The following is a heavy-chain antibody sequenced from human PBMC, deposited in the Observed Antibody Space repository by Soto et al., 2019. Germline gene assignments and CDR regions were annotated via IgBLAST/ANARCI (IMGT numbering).Heavy chain of an antibody. Sequence: PVGSLRLSCAASGFTFSSYTMHWVRQAPGKGLEWVAVISYDGSNKYYADSVKGRFTISRDNSKITLYLQMNSLRAEDTAVYYCARALPAAADWHFDYWGQGTLVTVSS. CDR2: ISYDGSNK. CDR3: ARALPAAADWHFDY. D-gene: IGHD3-9*01. CDR1: GFTFSSYT. V-gene: IGHV3-30-3*01. J-gene: IGHJ4*02.